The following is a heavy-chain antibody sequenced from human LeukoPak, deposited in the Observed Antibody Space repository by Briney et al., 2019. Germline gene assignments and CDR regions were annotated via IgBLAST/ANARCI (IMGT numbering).Heavy chain of an antibody. CDR1: GFIVSSNY. V-gene: IGHV3-66*01. CDR2: IYSSDST. J-gene: IGHJ6*03. D-gene: IGHD1-26*01. CDR3: ARLVGAKKVNYYMDV. Sequence: QPGGSLRLSCGASGFIVSSNYMSWVRQAPGKGLEWVSVIYSSDSTYYADSVKGRFTVSRDNSKNSVYLQMNSLRAEDTAVYYCARLVGAKKVNYYMDVWGKGTTVTVSS.